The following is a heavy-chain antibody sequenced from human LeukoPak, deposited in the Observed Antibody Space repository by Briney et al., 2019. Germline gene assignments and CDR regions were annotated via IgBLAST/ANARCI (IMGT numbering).Heavy chain of an antibody. CDR1: GGSFSGYY. CDR2: INHSGST. D-gene: IGHD7-27*01. V-gene: IGHV4-34*01. J-gene: IGHJ4*02. CDR3: ASDLERGGDDY. Sequence: SETLSLTCAVYGGSFSGYYWSWIRQPPGKGLDWIGEINHSGSTNYNPSLKSRVTISVDTSKNQFSLKLSSVTAADTAVYYCASDLERGGDDYWGQGTLVTVSS.